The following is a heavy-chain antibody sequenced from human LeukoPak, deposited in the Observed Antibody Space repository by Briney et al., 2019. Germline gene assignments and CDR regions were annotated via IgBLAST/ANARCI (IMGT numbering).Heavy chain of an antibody. J-gene: IGHJ6*02. CDR2: IYYSGST. Sequence: SETLSLTCTVSGGSISSGGYYWSWIRQHPGKGLEWIGYIYYSGSTNYNPSLKSRVTISVDTSKNQFSLKLSSVTAADTAVYYCARGRRSTVNVYYYGMDVWGQGTTVTVSS. D-gene: IGHD4-4*01. V-gene: IGHV4-61*08. CDR3: ARGRRSTVNVYYYGMDV. CDR1: GGSISSGGYY.